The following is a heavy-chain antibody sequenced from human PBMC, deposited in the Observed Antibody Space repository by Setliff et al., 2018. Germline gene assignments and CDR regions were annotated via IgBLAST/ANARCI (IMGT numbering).Heavy chain of an antibody. Sequence: TSETLSLTCTVSGDSLNSGVYYWAWIRQSPGKGLEWIGRIYYRGTTYYNASLKSRVTMSVDTARNQFSLRLSSVTAADTAVYYCARTGTYRYYDYWGQGTLVTVSS. V-gene: IGHV4-39*01. CDR3: ARTGTYRYYDY. D-gene: IGHD1-26*01. CDR1: GDSLNSGVYY. J-gene: IGHJ4*02. CDR2: IYYRGTT.